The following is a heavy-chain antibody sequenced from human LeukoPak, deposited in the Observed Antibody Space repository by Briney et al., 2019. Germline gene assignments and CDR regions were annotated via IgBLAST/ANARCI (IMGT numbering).Heavy chain of an antibody. CDR3: ARSSDGSGPFDP. Sequence: ASVKVSCKASGYTFTGYYMHWVRQAPGQGLEWMGWINPNSGGTNYAQKFQGRVTMTRDTSISTAYMELSRLRSDETAVYYCARSSDGSGPFDPWGQGTLVTDSS. J-gene: IGHJ5*02. CDR1: GYTFTGYY. CDR2: INPNSGGT. D-gene: IGHD3-10*01. V-gene: IGHV1-2*02.